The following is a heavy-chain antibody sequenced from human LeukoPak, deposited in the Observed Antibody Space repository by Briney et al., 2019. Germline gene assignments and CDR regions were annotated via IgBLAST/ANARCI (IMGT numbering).Heavy chain of an antibody. V-gene: IGHV1-24*01. CDR2: FDPEDGET. CDR3: ARDPRGRYDSSGYYPDY. D-gene: IGHD3-22*01. J-gene: IGHJ4*02. CDR1: GYTLTELS. Sequence: GASVKVSCKVSGYTLTELSMHWVRQAPGKGLEWMGGFDPEDGETIYAQKFQGRVTMTRDMSTSTVYMELSSLRSEDTAVYYCARDPRGRYDSSGYYPDYWGQGTLVTVSS.